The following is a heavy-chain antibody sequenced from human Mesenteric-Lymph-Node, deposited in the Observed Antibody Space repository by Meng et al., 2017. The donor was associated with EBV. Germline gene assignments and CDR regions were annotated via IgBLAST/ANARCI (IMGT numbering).Heavy chain of an antibody. CDR3: ARESLTGEERYFDL. Sequence: QGHLQDAAPVLWKPPRSLSTTVAVSGGSISSGGYYWSWIRQPPGKGLEWIGYIYSSGSTYYNPSLKSRVTISVDTSKNQFSLKLSSVTAADTAVYYCARESLTGEERYFDLWGRGTLVTVSS. J-gene: IGHJ2*01. D-gene: IGHD1-20*01. CDR1: GGSISSGGYY. CDR2: IYSSGST. V-gene: IGHV4-30-4*01.